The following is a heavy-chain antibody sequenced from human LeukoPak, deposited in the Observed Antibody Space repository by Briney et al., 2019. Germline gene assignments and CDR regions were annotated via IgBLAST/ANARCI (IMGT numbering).Heavy chain of an antibody. CDR1: GFPFSYYF. CDR2: ISSSGSTI. J-gene: IGHJ4*02. CDR3: ARRGSLGAYFDY. V-gene: IGHV3-11*01. D-gene: IGHD1-26*01. Sequence: GESLRLSCAASGFPFSYYFMTWIRQAPGKGLEWVSYISSSGSTIYYADSVKGRFTISRDNAKNSLYLQMNSLRAEDTAVYYCARRGSLGAYFDYWGQGTLVTVSS.